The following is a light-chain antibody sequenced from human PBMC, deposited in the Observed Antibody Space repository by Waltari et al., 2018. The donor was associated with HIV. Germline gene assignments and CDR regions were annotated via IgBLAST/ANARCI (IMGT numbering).Light chain of an antibody. V-gene: IGLV2-14*01. J-gene: IGLJ2*01. Sequence: QSALTQPASVSGSPGQSITISCTGTSSDVGGYNYVSWYQRHPGKAPKLMIYEVSNRPSGVSNRFSGSKSGNTASLTISGLQAEDEADYYCSSYTSSNTLVVFGGGTKLTVL. CDR1: SSDVGGYNY. CDR3: SSYTSSNTLVV. CDR2: EVS.